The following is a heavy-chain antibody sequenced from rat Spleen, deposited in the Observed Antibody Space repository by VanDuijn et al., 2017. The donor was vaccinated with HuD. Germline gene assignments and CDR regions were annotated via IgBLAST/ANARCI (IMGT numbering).Heavy chain of an antibody. V-gene: IGHV5-20*01. CDR1: GFTFSNYD. Sequence: EVQLVESGGGLVQPGRSMKLSCTASGFTFSNYDMAWVRQAPTKGLEWVASIRFDGSATYYRASVRGRFTLSRDNAKNTLYLEMDSLRSEDTATYYCTIYSDYGSSPFAFWGQGTLVSVSS. J-gene: IGHJ3*01. CDR3: TIYSDYGSSPFAF. D-gene: IGHD1-2*01. CDR2: IRFDGSAT.